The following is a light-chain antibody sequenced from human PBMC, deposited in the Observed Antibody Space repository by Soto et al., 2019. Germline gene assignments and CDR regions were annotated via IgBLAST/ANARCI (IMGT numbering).Light chain of an antibody. V-gene: IGLV2-23*01. CDR1: SSDVGGYKL. Sequence: QSALTQPASVSGSPGQSITISCTGTSSDVGGYKLVSWYQQYPGKAPKLILYEDTNRPSGVSNRFSGSKSGDTASLTISGLQAEDEADYHCCSYADTFWVFGGGTKLTVL. CDR3: CSYADTFWV. J-gene: IGLJ3*02. CDR2: EDT.